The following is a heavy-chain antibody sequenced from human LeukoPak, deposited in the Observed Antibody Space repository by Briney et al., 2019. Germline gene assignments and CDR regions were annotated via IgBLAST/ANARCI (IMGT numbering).Heavy chain of an antibody. D-gene: IGHD3-22*01. CDR3: AKVDYYDSSGYYYHIDY. CDR2: ISYDGSNK. CDR1: GFTFSSYG. Sequence: GGSLRLSCAASGFTFSSYGMHWVRQAPGKGLEWVAVISYDGSNKYYADSVKGRFTISRDNSKNTLYLQMNSLRAEDTAVYHCAKVDYYDSSGYYYHIDYWGQGTLVTVSS. J-gene: IGHJ4*02. V-gene: IGHV3-30*18.